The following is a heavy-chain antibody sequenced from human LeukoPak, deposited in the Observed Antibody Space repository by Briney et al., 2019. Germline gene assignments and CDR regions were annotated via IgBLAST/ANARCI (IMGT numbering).Heavy chain of an antibody. CDR3: ARDSRFGELFSY. CDR1: GFTFSSYS. D-gene: IGHD3-10*02. CDR2: ISSSSSYI. J-gene: IGHJ4*02. V-gene: IGHV3-21*01. Sequence: GGSLRLSCAASGFTFSSYSINWVRQAPGKGLEWVSSISSSSSYIYYADSVKGRFTISRDNAKNSLYLQMNSLRAEDTAVYYCARDSRFGELFSYWGQGTLVTVSS.